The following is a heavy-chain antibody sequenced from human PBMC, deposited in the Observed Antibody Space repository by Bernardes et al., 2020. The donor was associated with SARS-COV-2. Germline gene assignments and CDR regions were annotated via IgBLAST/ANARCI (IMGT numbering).Heavy chain of an antibody. D-gene: IGHD5-12*01. V-gene: IGHV4-4*02. CDR2: IYHSGST. CDR3: ARAPNAKLRDGYNSILLDY. Sequence: SETLSLTCAVSGGSISSSNWWSWVRQPPGKGLEWIGEIYHSGSTNYNPSLKSRVTISVDKSKNQFSLKLSSVTAADTAVYYCARAPNAKLRDGYNSILLDYWGQGTLVTVSS. CDR1: GGSISSSNW. J-gene: IGHJ4*02.